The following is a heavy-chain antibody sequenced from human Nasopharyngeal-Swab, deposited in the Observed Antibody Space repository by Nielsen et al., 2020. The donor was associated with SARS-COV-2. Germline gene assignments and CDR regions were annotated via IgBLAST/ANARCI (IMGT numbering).Heavy chain of an antibody. CDR2: IYYSVST. V-gene: IGHV4-59*01. D-gene: IGHD3-10*01. J-gene: IGHJ6*02. CDR3: ARVAPLSTMVRGVHYGMDV. CDR1: GGSISSYY. Sequence: GSLRLFCTVSGGSISSYYWSWIRQPPGKGLEWIGYIYYSVSTNYNPSLKSRVTISVDTSKNQFSLKLSSVTAADTAVYYCARVAPLSTMVRGVHYGMDVWGQGTTVTVSS.